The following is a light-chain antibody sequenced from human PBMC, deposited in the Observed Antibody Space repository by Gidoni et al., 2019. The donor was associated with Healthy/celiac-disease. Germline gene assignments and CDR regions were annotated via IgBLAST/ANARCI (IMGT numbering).Light chain of an antibody. CDR1: QSVLYSSNNKNY. Sequence: DIVMTQSPDSLAVSLGERATINCKSSQSVLYSSNNKNYLAWYQQKPGQPPKLLIYWASTRESGVPDRFSGSGSGTDFTITISSLQAEDVAVYYCQQYYSTSYTFXQXTKLEIK. CDR2: WAS. CDR3: QQYYSTSYT. V-gene: IGKV4-1*01. J-gene: IGKJ2*01.